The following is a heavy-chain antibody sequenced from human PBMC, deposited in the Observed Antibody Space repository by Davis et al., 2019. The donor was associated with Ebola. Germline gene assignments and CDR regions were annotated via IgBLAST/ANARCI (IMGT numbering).Heavy chain of an antibody. CDR1: GGSISSYY. J-gene: IGHJ4*02. CDR2: IYYSGST. V-gene: IGHV4-59*01. CDR3: AREWGEGWLQLLDY. D-gene: IGHD5-24*01. Sequence: PSETLSLTCTVSGGSISSYYWSWIRQPPGKGLEWIGYIYYSGSTNYNPSLKSRVTISVDTSKNQFSLKLSSVTAADTAVYYCAREWGEGWLQLLDYWGQGTLATVSS.